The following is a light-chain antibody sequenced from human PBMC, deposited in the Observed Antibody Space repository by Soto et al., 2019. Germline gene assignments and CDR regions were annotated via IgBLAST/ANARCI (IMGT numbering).Light chain of an antibody. V-gene: IGKV3-20*01. CDR3: QQYGSSHT. CDR1: QSLSSRN. J-gene: IGKJ5*01. Sequence: ELMLTQPPGTLSLSPGEIATLSCRASQSLSSRNLAWYQQKPGQAPRPLIYGASSRAIGIPDRFSGSVSGSDFILTINRLEPEDFAVYYCQQYGSSHTFGQGGLLEI. CDR2: GAS.